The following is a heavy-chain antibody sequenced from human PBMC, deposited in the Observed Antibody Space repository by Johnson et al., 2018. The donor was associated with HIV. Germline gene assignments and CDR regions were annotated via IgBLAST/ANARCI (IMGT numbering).Heavy chain of an antibody. V-gene: IGHV3-33*08. CDR1: GFTFSSYG. Sequence: QVQLVESGGGLVQPGGSLRLSCAASGFTFSSYGMHWVRHAPGKGLEWVAVIWYDGSNKYYADSVKGRFTISRDNSKNTMYLQMNSLRVEDTAVYYCARVVLVRLAVAGPSRDAFDIWGQGTMVTVSS. D-gene: IGHD6-19*01. J-gene: IGHJ3*02. CDR3: ARVVLVRLAVAGPSRDAFDI. CDR2: IWYDGSNK.